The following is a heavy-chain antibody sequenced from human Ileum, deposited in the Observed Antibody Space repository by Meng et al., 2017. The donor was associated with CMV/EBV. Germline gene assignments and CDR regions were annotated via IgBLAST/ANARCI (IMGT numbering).Heavy chain of an antibody. V-gene: IGHV1-18*01. CDR1: GYTLMGFG. D-gene: IGHD2-15*01. CDR3: ARDGGRIDH. CDR2: ISVYNGDT. Sequence: KCSCKASGYTLMGFGFSWVRQVTGKGLEWMGWISVYNGDTNYEEKFQGRVTLTTDTSTSTAHMELRSLRADDTAVYYCARDGGRIDHWGQGTLVTVSS. J-gene: IGHJ4*02.